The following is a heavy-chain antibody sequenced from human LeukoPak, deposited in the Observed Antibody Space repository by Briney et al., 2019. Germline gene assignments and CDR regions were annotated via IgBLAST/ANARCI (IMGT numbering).Heavy chain of an antibody. CDR3: ASDNRYTWNSFDY. CDR1: GFTFSDNG. CDR2: ITGSSSYI. D-gene: IGHD1-20*01. J-gene: IGHJ4*02. Sequence: GGSLRLSCAASGFTFSDNGMNWVRQAPGKGLEWVSSITGSSSYIYYADSVKGRFTISRDNAKNPLYLQMNSLRAEDTAVYYCASDNRYTWNSFDYWGQGSLVTVSS. V-gene: IGHV3-21*01.